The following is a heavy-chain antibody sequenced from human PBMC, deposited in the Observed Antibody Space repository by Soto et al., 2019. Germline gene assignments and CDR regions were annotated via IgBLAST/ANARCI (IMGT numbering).Heavy chain of an antibody. CDR3: ASDVCDYPYYYYYMDF. J-gene: IGHJ6*03. Sequence: GGSLILSCAASGFTFSRYSMNWVRQAPGKGLEWVSYISSSSSTIYYADSVKGRFTISRDNAKNSLYLQMNSLRAEDTAVYYCASDVCDYPYYYYYMDFWGKGST. V-gene: IGHV3-48*01. CDR1: GFTFSRYS. CDR2: ISSSSSTI. D-gene: IGHD4-17*01.